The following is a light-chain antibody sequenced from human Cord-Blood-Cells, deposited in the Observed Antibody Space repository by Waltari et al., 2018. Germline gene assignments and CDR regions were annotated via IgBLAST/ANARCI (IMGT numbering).Light chain of an antibody. Sequence: EIVMTQSPATLSVSPGESAPLSGRASQSVSSNLAWYQQKPGQAPRLLIYGASTRATGIPARFSGSGSGTEFTLTISSLQSEDFAVYYCQQYNNWQITFGQGTRLEIK. CDR3: QQYNNWQIT. CDR2: GAS. J-gene: IGKJ5*01. CDR1: QSVSSN. V-gene: IGKV3-15*01.